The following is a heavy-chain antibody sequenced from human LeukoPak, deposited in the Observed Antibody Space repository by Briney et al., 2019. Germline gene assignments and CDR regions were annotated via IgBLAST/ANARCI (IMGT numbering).Heavy chain of an antibody. D-gene: IGHD6-19*01. CDR2: IYYSGST. Sequence: SETLSLTCTVSGGSISSSNYYWGWIRQPPGKGLEWIGNIYYSGSTYYNPSLKSRVTISVDTSKNQFSLKLSSVTAADTAVYYCARVISGWYFYFYYYMDVWGKGTTVTVSS. J-gene: IGHJ6*03. V-gene: IGHV4-39*07. CDR3: ARVISGWYFYFYYYMDV. CDR1: GGSISSSNYY.